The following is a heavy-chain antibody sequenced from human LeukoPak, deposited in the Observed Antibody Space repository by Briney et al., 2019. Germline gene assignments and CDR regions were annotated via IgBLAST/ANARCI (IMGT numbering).Heavy chain of an antibody. Sequence: GSLRLSCVASGFTFDTFAMSWVRQAPGKGLEWVSGIGNTETYYSDSVKGRFTISRDNPKSTIYLHMSNLRAEDTALYYCARDGQAFNSNWDYFEYWGQGTPVTVSS. CDR2: IGNTET. CDR3: ARDGQAFNSNWDYFEY. D-gene: IGHD7-27*01. V-gene: IGHV3-23*01. J-gene: IGHJ4*02. CDR1: GFTFDTFA.